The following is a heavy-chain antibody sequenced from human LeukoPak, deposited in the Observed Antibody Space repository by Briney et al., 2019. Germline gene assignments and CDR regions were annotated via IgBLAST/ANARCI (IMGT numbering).Heavy chain of an antibody. CDR3: AKDRTVGASYWYFDL. D-gene: IGHD1-26*01. CDR1: GFTFSSYW. V-gene: IGHV3-23*01. CDR2: ISSSGSGGNT. J-gene: IGHJ2*01. Sequence: GKSLRLSCAASGFTFSSYWMHWVRQAPGKGLEWVSGISSSGSGGNTYYADSVKGRFTISRDSSKNTLFLHMNTLRAEDTAIYYCAKDRTVGASYWYFDLWGRGTLVTVSS.